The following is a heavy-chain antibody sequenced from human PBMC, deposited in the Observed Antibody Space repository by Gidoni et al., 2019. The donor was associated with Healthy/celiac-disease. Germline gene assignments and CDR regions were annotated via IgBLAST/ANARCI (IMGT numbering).Heavy chain of an antibody. CDR1: GYPFTRYG. Sequence: QVQLVQSGAEVKKPGASVKVSCKASGYPFTRYGISWVRQAPGQGLEWMGWIRAYNGNTNYEQKLQGRVTMTTDTSTSTAYMELRSLRSDDTAVYYCARGHWSGSYSGPRGGMDVWGQGTTVTVPS. V-gene: IGHV1-18*01. CDR3: ARGHWSGSYSGPRGGMDV. J-gene: IGHJ6*02. D-gene: IGHD3-3*01. CDR2: IRAYNGNT.